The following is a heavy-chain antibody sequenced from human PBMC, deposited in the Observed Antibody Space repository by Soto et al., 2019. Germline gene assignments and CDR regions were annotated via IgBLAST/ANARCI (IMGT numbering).Heavy chain of an antibody. CDR2: IYSGGST. D-gene: IGHD2-21*01. CDR3: ARDRRLHRAFDI. CDR1: GFTVSSNY. J-gene: IGHJ3*02. V-gene: IGHV3-53*01. Sequence: PGWSLRLSCAASGFTVSSNYMSWVRQAPGKGLEWVSVIYSGGSTYYADSVKGRFTISRDNSKNTQYLQMNSLRAEDTAVYYCARDRRLHRAFDIWGHGTMVTVSS.